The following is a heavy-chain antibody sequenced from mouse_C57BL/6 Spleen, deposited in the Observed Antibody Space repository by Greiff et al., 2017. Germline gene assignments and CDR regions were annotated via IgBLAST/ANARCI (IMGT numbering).Heavy chain of an antibody. Sequence: VQLQQSGPELVKPGASVKISCKASGYSFTDYYMYWVKQRTGKSLEWIGVIIPNYGTTSYNQKFKGKATLTVDPSSNTAYMQLNSLTSEDSAVYYCARAIVTCGGMDYWGQGTTVTVSS. CDR3: ARAIVTCGGMDY. J-gene: IGHJ4*01. V-gene: IGHV1-39*01. CDR1: GYSFTDYY. D-gene: IGHD2-12*01. CDR2: IIPNYGTT.